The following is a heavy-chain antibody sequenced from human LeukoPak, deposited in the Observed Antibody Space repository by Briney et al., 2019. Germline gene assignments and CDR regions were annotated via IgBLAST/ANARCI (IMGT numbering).Heavy chain of an antibody. CDR3: ASHVSGDYYYYYMDV. Sequence: SETLSLTCTVSGGSISSGGYYWSWTRQHPGKGLEWIGYIYYSGSTYYNPSLKSRVTISVDTSKNQFSLKLSSVTAADTAVYYCASHVSGDYYYYYMDVWGKGTTVTVSS. D-gene: IGHD3-16*01. CDR2: IYYSGST. CDR1: GGSISSGGYY. V-gene: IGHV4-31*03. J-gene: IGHJ6*03.